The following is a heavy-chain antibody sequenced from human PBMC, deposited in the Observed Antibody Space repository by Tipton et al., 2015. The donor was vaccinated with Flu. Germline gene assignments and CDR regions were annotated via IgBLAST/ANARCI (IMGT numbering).Heavy chain of an antibody. CDR2: VYPGDSDI. CDR3: ARGQNVDNVSSFDG. Sequence: QLVQSGAEVKKPGESLKISCKGSGYSFANYWIAWVRQMPGEGLEWMGLVYPGDSDIRYSLSFQGHVTISADKSITTAYVQWSSLKASDSAMYYCARGQNVDNVSSFDGWGQGTLVTVSS. D-gene: IGHD2-8*01. J-gene: IGHJ3*01. CDR1: GYSFANYW. V-gene: IGHV5-51*03.